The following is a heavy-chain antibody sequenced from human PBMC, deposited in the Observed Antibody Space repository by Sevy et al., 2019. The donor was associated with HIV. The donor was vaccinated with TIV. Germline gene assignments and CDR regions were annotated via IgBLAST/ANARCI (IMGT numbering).Heavy chain of an antibody. CDR2: SYSGGRT. CDR3: ARVSYNISYGMDV. V-gene: IGHV3-53*01. CDR1: GFTVSSNY. Sequence: GGSLRLSCAASGFTVSSNYMSCVRQAPGKGLEGVSISYSGGRTYYVDSVKGRFTISSDNSKNTLYLQMNSVSAEDTALYYCARVSYNISYGMDVWGQGTTVTVSS. D-gene: IGHD1-1*01. J-gene: IGHJ6*02.